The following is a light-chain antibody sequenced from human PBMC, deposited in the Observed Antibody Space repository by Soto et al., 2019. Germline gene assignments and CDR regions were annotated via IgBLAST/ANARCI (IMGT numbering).Light chain of an antibody. CDR1: SSNIGSHA. V-gene: IGLV1-44*01. Sequence: QSVLTQPPSASAAPGQRVIISCSGSSSNIGSHAVNWYQQLPGTAPSLLIYTNNQRPSGVPDRFSGSKSGTSASLAISGLQSEDEADYYCGAWDGSLNAVLFGGGTKVTVL. CDR2: TNN. J-gene: IGLJ2*01. CDR3: GAWDGSLNAVL.